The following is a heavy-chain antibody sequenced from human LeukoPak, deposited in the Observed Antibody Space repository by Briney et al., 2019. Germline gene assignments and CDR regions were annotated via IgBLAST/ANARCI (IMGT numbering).Heavy chain of an antibody. CDR1: GFTFTNYG. V-gene: IGHV3-30*02. CDR2: IQYDGSNK. Sequence: GGYLRLSCAASGFTFTNYGMHWVRQSPGKGLEWVAFIQYDGSNKYYADSVKGRFTVSRDNSKNTLYLQMNSLRVEDTAVYYCANEEHGVIAVVSTTTGHWGQGTLVTVSS. CDR3: ANEEHGVIAVVSTTTGH. J-gene: IGHJ4*02. D-gene: IGHD2-2*01.